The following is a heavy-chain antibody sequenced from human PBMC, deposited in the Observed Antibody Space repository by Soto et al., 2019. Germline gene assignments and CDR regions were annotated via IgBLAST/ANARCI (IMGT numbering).Heavy chain of an antibody. CDR2: ITHSGST. CDR1: GGSFSNYY. V-gene: IGHV4-34*01. D-gene: IGHD6-13*01. Sequence: KPSETLSLTCAVYGGSFSNYYWSWIRQPPGKGLEWIGEITHSGSTNYNPSLKSRVTISVDTSKNQFSLKLSSVTAADTAVYYCARLGRQQLVRRNWFDLWGQGTLVTVSS. CDR3: ARLGRQQLVRRNWFDL. J-gene: IGHJ5*02.